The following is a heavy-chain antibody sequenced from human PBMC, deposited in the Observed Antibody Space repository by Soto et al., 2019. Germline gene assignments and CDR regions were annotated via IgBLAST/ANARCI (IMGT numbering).Heavy chain of an antibody. CDR3: ARDRDGDY. CDR1: GYTSTDYY. V-gene: IGHV1-2*02. D-gene: IGHD3-10*01. J-gene: IGHJ4*02. Sequence: QVQLVQSGAEVKKPGASVKVSCKASGYTSTDYYMHWVRQAPGQGLEWMGWINPASGGTTYAQRFQGRVTMTRDTSFTTAYMAMNSLRSDDTAVYYCARDRDGDYWGQGTLVTVSS. CDR2: INPASGGT.